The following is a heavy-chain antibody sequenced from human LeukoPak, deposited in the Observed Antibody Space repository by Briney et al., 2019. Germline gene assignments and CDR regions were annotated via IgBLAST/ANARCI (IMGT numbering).Heavy chain of an antibody. CDR3: ARTSILTGSTPAEGFDY. Sequence: SETLSLTCTVSGGSISSSSYYWGWIRQPPGKGLEWIGSIYYSGSTYYNPSLKSRVTISVDTSKNQFSLKLSSVTAADTAVYYCARTSILTGSTPAEGFDYWGQGTLVTVSS. J-gene: IGHJ4*02. CDR2: IYYSGST. CDR1: GGSISSSSYY. D-gene: IGHD3-9*01. V-gene: IGHV4-39*07.